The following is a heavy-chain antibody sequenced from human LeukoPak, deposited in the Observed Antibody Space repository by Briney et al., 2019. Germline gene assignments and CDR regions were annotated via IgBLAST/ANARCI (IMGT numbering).Heavy chain of an antibody. Sequence: SETLSLTCAVSGGSISSSNWWSWVRQPPGKGLEWIGEIYHSGSTNYNPSLKSRVTISVDKSKNQFSLKLSSVTAADTAVYYCARNHYDFWSGYSNWFDPWGQGTLVTVSS. D-gene: IGHD3-3*01. CDR3: ARNHYDFWSGYSNWFDP. V-gene: IGHV4-4*02. J-gene: IGHJ5*02. CDR1: GGSISSSNW. CDR2: IYHSGST.